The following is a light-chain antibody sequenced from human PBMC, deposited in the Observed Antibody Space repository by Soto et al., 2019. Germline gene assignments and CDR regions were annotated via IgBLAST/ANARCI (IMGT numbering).Light chain of an antibody. Sequence: EIVMTQSPATLSVSPGERATLSCRASQSVSRNLAWYQQKPGQAPRLLIYAASTRATGIPARFSRSGSGTEFTLTISSLPSEDFAVYYCQQYNNWPYTFGQGTKLEIK. V-gene: IGKV3-15*01. CDR1: QSVSRN. CDR3: QQYNNWPYT. CDR2: AAS. J-gene: IGKJ2*01.